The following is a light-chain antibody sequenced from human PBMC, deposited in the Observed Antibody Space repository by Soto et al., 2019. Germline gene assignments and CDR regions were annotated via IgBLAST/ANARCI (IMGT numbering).Light chain of an antibody. Sequence: QSVLTQPASVSGSPGQSITISCTGTSSDVGGYNYVSWYQQHPDKAPKLMIYDVSNRPSGVSNRFSGSKSGNTASLTISGLQAEDEADYCCSSYTSSTTLYYVFGTGTKVTVL. CDR1: SSDVGGYNY. J-gene: IGLJ1*01. V-gene: IGLV2-14*01. CDR3: SSYTSSTTLYYV. CDR2: DVS.